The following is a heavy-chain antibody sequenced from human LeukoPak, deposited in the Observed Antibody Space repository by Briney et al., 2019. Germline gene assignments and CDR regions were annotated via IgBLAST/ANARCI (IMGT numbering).Heavy chain of an antibody. Sequence: PSQTLSLTCTVSGGSISSYYWSWIRQPPGKGLEWIGYIYYSGSTNYNPSLKSRVTISVDTSKNQFSLKLSSVTAADTAVYFCARARNYYDSSDYYYEGDAFDIWGQGTMVTVSS. D-gene: IGHD3-22*01. V-gene: IGHV4-59*01. CDR2: IYYSGST. CDR3: ARARNYYDSSDYYYEGDAFDI. CDR1: GGSISSYY. J-gene: IGHJ3*02.